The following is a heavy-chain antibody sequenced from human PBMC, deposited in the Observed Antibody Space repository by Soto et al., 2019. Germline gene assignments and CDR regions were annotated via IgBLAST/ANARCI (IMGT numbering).Heavy chain of an antibody. D-gene: IGHD2-21*02. J-gene: IGHJ2*01. V-gene: IGHV3-21*01. CDR3: ARDHGGGDSDCWYFDL. CDR2: ISSSSSYI. Sequence: EVQLVESGGGLVKPGGSLRLSCAASGFTFSSYSMNWVRQAPGKGLEWVSSISSSSSYIYYADSVKGRFTISRDNAKNSLDLQMNSLRAEDTAVYYCARDHGGGDSDCWYFDLWGRGTLVTVSS. CDR1: GFTFSSYS.